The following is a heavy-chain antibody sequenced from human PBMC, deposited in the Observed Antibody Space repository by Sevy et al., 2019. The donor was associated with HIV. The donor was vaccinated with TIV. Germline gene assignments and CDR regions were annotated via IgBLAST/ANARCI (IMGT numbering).Heavy chain of an antibody. CDR3: AKSLEYCTNGVCGYSDX. V-gene: IGHV3-23*01. Sequence: GGSLRLSCAASGFTFSNYAMTWVRQAPGKVLEWVXGISGSGGSTXYADSVKGRFTISRDNSKNTLYLQMNSLRAEDTAVYYCAKSLEYCTNGVCGYSDXWGXXTLVTVSS. CDR2: ISGSGGST. D-gene: IGHD2-8*01. CDR1: GFTFSNYA. J-gene: IGHJ4*01.